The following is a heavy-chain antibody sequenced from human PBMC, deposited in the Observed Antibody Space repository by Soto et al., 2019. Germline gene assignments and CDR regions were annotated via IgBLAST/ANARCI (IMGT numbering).Heavy chain of an antibody. J-gene: IGHJ6*03. CDR2: ISAYNGNT. CDR3: ARVEKQWFYYYYYMDV. CDR1: GYTFTSYG. Sequence: ASVKVSCKASGYTFTSYGISWVRQAPGQGLEWMGWISAYNGNTNYAQKLQGRVTMTTDTSTSTAYMELRSLRSDDTAVYYCARVEKQWFYYYYYMDVWGKGTTVTVSS. V-gene: IGHV1-18*01. D-gene: IGHD6-19*01.